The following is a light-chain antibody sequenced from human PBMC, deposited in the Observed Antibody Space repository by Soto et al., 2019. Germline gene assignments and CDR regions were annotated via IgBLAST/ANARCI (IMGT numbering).Light chain of an antibody. CDR3: QQSYSIPIT. Sequence: IQMTQSPSSLSASVGDRVTISCRASQGTGNALGWYQQKPGKAPKLLIYAASSLQSGVPSRFSGSGSGTDFTLTISSLQPEDFATYYCQQSYSIPITFGQGTRLEIK. J-gene: IGKJ5*01. CDR1: QGTGNA. CDR2: AAS. V-gene: IGKV1-39*01.